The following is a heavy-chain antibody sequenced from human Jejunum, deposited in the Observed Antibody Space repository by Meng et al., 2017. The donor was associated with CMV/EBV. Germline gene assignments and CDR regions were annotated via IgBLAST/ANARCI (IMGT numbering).Heavy chain of an antibody. D-gene: IGHD1-26*01. Sequence: QVHVVESGGCLVKPGGSLRLSCAASGLTFSDQYMSWIRQAPGKGLELISYISSSGDYTNYADSVRGRFTVSRDNAKNSPYLQLNSLRAEDTALYYCTTVHYYAINYWGQGTLVTVSS. CDR2: ISSSGDYT. V-gene: IGHV3-11*06. J-gene: IGHJ4*02. CDR3: TTVHYYAINY. CDR1: GLTFSDQY.